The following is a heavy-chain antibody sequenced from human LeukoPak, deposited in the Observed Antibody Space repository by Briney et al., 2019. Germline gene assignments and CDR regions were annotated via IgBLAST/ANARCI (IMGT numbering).Heavy chain of an antibody. CDR3: ATRAVAAPY. CDR1: GFTVSSNY. Sequence: GGSLRLSCAASGFTVSSNYMSWVRQAPGKGLEWVSVIYSGGSTYYADSVKGRFIIFRDSSKNTLYLQMNSLRVEDTAVYYCATRAVAAPYWGQGTLVTVSS. CDR2: IYSGGST. D-gene: IGHD6-19*01. V-gene: IGHV3-66*01. J-gene: IGHJ4*02.